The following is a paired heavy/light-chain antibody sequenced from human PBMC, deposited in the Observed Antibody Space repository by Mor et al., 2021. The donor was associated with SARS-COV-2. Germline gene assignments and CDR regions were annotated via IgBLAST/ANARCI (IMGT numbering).Heavy chain of an antibody. D-gene: IGHD4-17*01. CDR3: GRAGYGKGLDC. J-gene: IGHJ4*02. CDR1: GFTFSDHD. Sequence: EVQLVESGGGLVQPGGSLRLSCAVSGFTFSDHDMDWVRQAPGKGLEWVGRIRNKLHGYTTQYAASVKGRFTISRDDSQNSLYLQMTSLKTDDTAVYYCGRAGYGKGLDCWGQGTLVTVSA. CDR2: IRNKLHGYTT. V-gene: IGHV3-72*01.
Light chain of an antibody. CDR2: WAS. CDR3: QQYYSSPVT. V-gene: IGKV4-1*01. CDR1: QSVLYSPDNKNY. Sequence: DIVMTQSPDSLAVPLGERATINCKSSQSVLYSPDNKNYLTWYQQKPGQPPKMLIYWASTRESGVPDRFSGSGSGTDFTLTISSLQAEDVAVYYCQQYYSSPVTFGGGTKVQIK. J-gene: IGKJ4*01.